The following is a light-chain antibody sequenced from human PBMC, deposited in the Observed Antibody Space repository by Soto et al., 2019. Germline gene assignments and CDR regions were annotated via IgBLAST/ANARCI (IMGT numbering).Light chain of an antibody. J-gene: IGKJ4*01. CDR1: QSVNNY. CDR2: DAS. V-gene: IGKV3-11*01. Sequence: ESVLTQSAVTLSLSPGESATLSCRASQSVNNYLAWYQQKPGQAPRLLIYDASIRTTDIPARFSGSGSGTDFTLTISSLEPEDFAVYYCQQRYNWPPLTFGGGTKVDIK. CDR3: QQRYNWPPLT.